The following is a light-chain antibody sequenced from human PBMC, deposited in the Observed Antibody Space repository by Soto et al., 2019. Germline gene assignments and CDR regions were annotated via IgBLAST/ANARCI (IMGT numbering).Light chain of an antibody. V-gene: IGKV1-27*01. Sequence: DIQMTQSPSSLSASMGDRVTITCRASQDISNYLAWYQQKPGKVPKLLISGASTLQSGVPSRFSGSGSGTAFTLTISSLQPEDFAVYYCQQCGPSLKYTFGQGTTLEIK. CDR1: QDISNY. CDR2: GAS. CDR3: QQCGPSLKYT. J-gene: IGKJ2*01.